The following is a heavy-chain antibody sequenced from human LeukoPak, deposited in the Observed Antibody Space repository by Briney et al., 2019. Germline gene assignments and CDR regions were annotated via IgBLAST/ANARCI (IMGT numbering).Heavy chain of an antibody. CDR3: AREPVGGTIGHDGFDI. J-gene: IGHJ3*02. Sequence: PGGSLRLSCAASGFSFSSYAMHWVRQAPGKGLEWVAIISYDGSNKYYADSVKGRFTISRDNSKNTLYLPMNSLRAEDTAVYYCAREPVGGTIGHDGFDIWGQGTMVTVSS. CDR2: ISYDGSNK. CDR1: GFSFSSYA. D-gene: IGHD1-26*01. V-gene: IGHV3-30-3*01.